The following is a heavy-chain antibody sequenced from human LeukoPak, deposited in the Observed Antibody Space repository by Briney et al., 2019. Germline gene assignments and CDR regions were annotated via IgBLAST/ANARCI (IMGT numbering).Heavy chain of an antibody. J-gene: IGHJ3*02. D-gene: IGHD6-13*01. V-gene: IGHV3-23*01. CDR2: ISGSGGST. CDR1: GFTFSSYA. Sequence: GGSLRLSCAASGFTFSSYAMSWVRKAPGKGLEWVSAISGSGGSTYYADSVKGRFTVSRDTSKNTLYLQMNSLRVDDTSIYYCAKSRGYSSSWDDAFDIWGQGTMVFVSS. CDR3: AKSRGYSSSWDDAFDI.